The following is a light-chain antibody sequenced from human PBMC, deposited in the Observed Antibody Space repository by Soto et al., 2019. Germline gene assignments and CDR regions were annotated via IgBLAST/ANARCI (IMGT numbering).Light chain of an antibody. CDR1: QSISTY. J-gene: IGKJ5*01. CDR3: QQYNSHSDT. Sequence: DIQMTQSPSSLSASVGNRVTITCRASQSISTYLNWYQKKPGKAPNLLIYDASRLQSGVPSRFSGSGGGTDFTLSISSVQPEDFATYYCQQYNSHSDTFGQGTRLEIK. V-gene: IGKV1-39*01. CDR2: DAS.